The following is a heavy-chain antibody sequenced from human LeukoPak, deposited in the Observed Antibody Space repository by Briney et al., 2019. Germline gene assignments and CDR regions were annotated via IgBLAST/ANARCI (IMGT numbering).Heavy chain of an antibody. CDR2: IYHSGST. D-gene: IGHD4-17*01. CDR1: GASITSSNW. V-gene: IGHV4-4*02. J-gene: IGHJ5*02. CDR3: ARDITTVNTRVDWFDP. Sequence: SETLSLTCAVSGASITSSNWWSWVRQPPGKGLEWIGEIYHSGSTSYNPSLKSRVTISVDKSKNQFSLKLSSVTAADTAVYYCARDITTVNTRVDWFDPWGQGTLVTVSS.